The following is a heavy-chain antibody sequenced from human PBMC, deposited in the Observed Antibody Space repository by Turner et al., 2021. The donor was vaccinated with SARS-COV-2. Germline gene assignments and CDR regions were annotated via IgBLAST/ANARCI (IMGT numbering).Heavy chain of an antibody. V-gene: IGHV4-34*01. CDR1: GGSFSGYY. J-gene: IGHJ4*02. D-gene: IGHD5-18*01. CDR2: INHSGSN. CDR3: ARGGGYSYGALDY. Sequence: QVQLQQWGAGLLKPSETLSLTCAVYGGSFSGYYWSWIRQPPGKGLEWIGEINHSGSNNDNPSIKSRVTISVDTSKNQFYLKLSSVTAADTAVFYCARGGGYSYGALDYWGQGTLVTVSS.